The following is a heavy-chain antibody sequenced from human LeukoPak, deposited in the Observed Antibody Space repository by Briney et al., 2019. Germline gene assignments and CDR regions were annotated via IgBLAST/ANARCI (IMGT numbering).Heavy chain of an antibody. CDR2: ISGSGGST. J-gene: IGHJ4*02. D-gene: IGHD3-22*01. CDR1: GFTFSNYA. V-gene: IGHV3-23*01. Sequence: GSLRLSCAASGFTFSNYAMSWVRQAPGKGLEWVSTISGSGGSTYYADSVKGRFTISRDNSKNTLYLQMNSLRAEDTAVYYCAKDVTYYFDSSGYWNDWGQGTLVTVSS. CDR3: AKDVTYYFDSSGYWND.